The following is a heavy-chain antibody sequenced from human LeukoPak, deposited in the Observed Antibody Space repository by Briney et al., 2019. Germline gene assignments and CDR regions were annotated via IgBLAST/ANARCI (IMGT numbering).Heavy chain of an antibody. V-gene: IGHV1-69*13. D-gene: IGHD3-22*01. CDR3: AREDNYYDSSGYPD. Sequence: ASVKVSCKASGGTFSSYAISWVRQAPGQGLEWMGGIIPIFSTANYAQKFQGRVTITADESTSTAYMELSSLRSEDTAVYYCAREDNYYDSSGYPDWGQGTLVTVSS. CDR1: GGTFSSYA. CDR2: IIPIFSTA. J-gene: IGHJ4*02.